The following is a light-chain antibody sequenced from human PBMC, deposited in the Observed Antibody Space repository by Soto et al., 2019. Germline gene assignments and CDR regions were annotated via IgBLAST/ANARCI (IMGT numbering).Light chain of an antibody. CDR3: QSADSSGTYVV. V-gene: IGLV3-25*03. CDR2: KDS. CDR1: ALPKQY. Sequence: SYELTQPPSVSVSPGQTARITCSGDALPKQYAYWYQQKPGQAPVLVIYKDSERPSGIPERFSGSSSGTTVTLTISGVQAEDEADYHCQSADSSGTYVVFGGGNKLTVL. J-gene: IGLJ2*01.